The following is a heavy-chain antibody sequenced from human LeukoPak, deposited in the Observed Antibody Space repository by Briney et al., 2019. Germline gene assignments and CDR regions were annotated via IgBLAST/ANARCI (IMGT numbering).Heavy chain of an antibody. V-gene: IGHV1-69*13. D-gene: IGHD6-19*01. CDR3: ARDRPPTYSSGWYGAFDI. CDR1: GGTFSSYA. Sequence: SVKVSCTASGGTFSSYAISWVRQAPGQGLEWMGGIIPIFGTANYAQKFQGRVTITADESTSTAYMELSSLRSEDTAVYYCARDRPPTYSSGWYGAFDIWGQGTMVTVSS. J-gene: IGHJ3*02. CDR2: IIPIFGTA.